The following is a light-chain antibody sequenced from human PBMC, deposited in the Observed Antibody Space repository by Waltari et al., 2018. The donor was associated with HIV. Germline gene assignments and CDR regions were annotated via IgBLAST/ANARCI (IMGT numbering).Light chain of an antibody. J-gene: IGLJ3*02. Sequence: QSVLTQPHSASGTPGQTVTISCSGSTSNVETQWVYWYQQLPGTAPKHLIYRNYQRPSGVPDRFSSSKSGASASLIISGLRSEDEADYSCGVWDSTLKQWLFGGGTKLTVL. CDR1: TSNVETQW. V-gene: IGLV1-47*01. CDR2: RNY. CDR3: GVWDSTLKQWL.